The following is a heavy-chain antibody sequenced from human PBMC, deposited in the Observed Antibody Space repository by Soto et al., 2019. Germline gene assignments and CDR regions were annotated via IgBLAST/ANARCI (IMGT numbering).Heavy chain of an antibody. Sequence: QVQLVQSGAEVKKPGSSVKVSCKAYGGTFSRYTISWVRQAPGQGLEWMGRIISILGLANYAQKFQGRVTITADKSTSTAYMGLSSLRSEDTAVYYGARDREDFGDLFLIWFDTWGQGTLVTVSS. D-gene: IGHD3-10*01. V-gene: IGHV1-69*08. CDR3: ARDREDFGDLFLIWFDT. CDR1: GGTFSRYT. CDR2: IISILGLA. J-gene: IGHJ5*02.